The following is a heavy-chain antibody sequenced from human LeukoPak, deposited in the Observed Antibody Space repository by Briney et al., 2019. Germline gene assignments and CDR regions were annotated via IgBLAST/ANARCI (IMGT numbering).Heavy chain of an antibody. Sequence: GESLKISCKGSGYSFTSYWIGWVRQMHGKGLEWMGIIYPGDSDTRYSPSFQGQVTISADKSISAAYLQWSSLKASDTAMYYCARHASTVDTAMVTGWFDPWGQGTLVTVSS. J-gene: IGHJ5*02. CDR2: IYPGDSDT. D-gene: IGHD5-18*01. CDR3: ARHASTVDTAMVTGWFDP. V-gene: IGHV5-51*01. CDR1: GYSFTSYW.